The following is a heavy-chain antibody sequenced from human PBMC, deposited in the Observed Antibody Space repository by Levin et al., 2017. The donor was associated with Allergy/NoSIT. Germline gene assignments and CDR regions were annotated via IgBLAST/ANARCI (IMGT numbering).Heavy chain of an antibody. CDR1: GGSISSSSYY. V-gene: IGHV4-39*01. J-gene: IGHJ5*02. D-gene: IGHD6-19*01. CDR2: IYYSGST. CDR3: ARQGKAVAVAFDP. Sequence: PSETLSLTCTVSGGSISSSSYYWGWIRQPPGKGLEWIGSIYYSGSTYYNPSLKSRVTISVDTSKNQFSLKLSSVTAADTAVYYCARQGKAVAVAFDPWGQGTLVTVSS.